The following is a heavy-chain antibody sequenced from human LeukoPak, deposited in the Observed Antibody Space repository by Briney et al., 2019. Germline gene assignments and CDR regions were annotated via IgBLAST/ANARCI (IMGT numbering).Heavy chain of an antibody. V-gene: IGHV4-4*02. CDR1: GDSISSNNW. CDR2: IYHSGST. Sequence: QPSGTLSLTCTVSGDSISSNNWWRWLRQPPGEGLEWIGEIYHSGSTNYNPSLKSRVAISVDKSNNQFSLNLSSLTAADTAVYYFARGEGSVLPLHWGQGTLVTVSS. D-gene: IGHD2-8*01. J-gene: IGHJ4*02. CDR3: ARGEGSVLPLH.